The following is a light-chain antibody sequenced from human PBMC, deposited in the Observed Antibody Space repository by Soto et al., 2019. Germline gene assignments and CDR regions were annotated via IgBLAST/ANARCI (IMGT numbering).Light chain of an antibody. CDR1: SSDIGGYNF. V-gene: IGLV2-11*01. CDR2: DVG. J-gene: IGLJ2*01. CDR3: CSYAGSYTLV. Sequence: QSVLTQPRSVSGSPGQSVTISCTGTSSDIGGYNFVSWYQQRPGKAPKVMIYDVGKRPSGVPDRFSGSKSGNTASLTISGLLADDEGDYYCCSYAGSYTLVFGGGTKLTVL.